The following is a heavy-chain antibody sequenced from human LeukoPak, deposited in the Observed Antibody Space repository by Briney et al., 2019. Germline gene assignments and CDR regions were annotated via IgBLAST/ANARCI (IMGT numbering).Heavy chain of an antibody. CDR3: ARGGAIDAFDI. J-gene: IGHJ3*02. D-gene: IGHD1-26*01. Sequence: ASVKVSCKASGYTSTGYYMHWVRQAPGQGLEWMGWINPNSGGTSYAQKFQGRVTMTRDTSISTAYMELVRLISDDTAVYYCARGGAIDAFDIWGQGTMVTVSS. CDR2: INPNSGGT. V-gene: IGHV1-2*02. CDR1: GYTSTGYY.